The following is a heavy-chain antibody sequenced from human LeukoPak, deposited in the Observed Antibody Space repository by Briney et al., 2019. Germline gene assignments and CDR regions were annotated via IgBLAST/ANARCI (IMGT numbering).Heavy chain of an antibody. CDR2: INPNSGGT. CDR1: GYTFTGYY. CDR3: ARDRTPLYGSGSLPIHYYGMDV. J-gene: IGHJ6*02. Sequence: ASVKVSCKASGYTFTGYYMHWVRQAPGQGLEWMGWINPNSGGTNYAQKFQGRVTMTRDTSISTAYMELSRLRSDDTAVYYCARDRTPLYGSGSLPIHYYGMDVWGQGTTVTVSS. D-gene: IGHD3-10*01. V-gene: IGHV1-2*02.